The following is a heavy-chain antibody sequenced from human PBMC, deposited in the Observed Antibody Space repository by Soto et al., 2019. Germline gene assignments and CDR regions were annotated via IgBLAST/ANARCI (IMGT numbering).Heavy chain of an antibody. D-gene: IGHD3-10*01. CDR3: ARVMVRGYDAFDI. V-gene: IGHV4-59*01. Sequence: QVQLQESGPGLVNPSETMSLTCPVSGGSISSYYWSWLRQPPGKGLEWIGSRYSSGSTHYHPSLESRVTIPVDTSKNQFSLKLSSVTAADTAVYYWARVMVRGYDAFDIWGQGTMVTVSS. CDR1: GGSISSYY. J-gene: IGHJ3*02. CDR2: RYSSGST.